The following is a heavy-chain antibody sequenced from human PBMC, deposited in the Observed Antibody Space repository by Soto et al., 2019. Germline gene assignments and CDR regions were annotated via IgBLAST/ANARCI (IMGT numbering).Heavy chain of an antibody. Sequence: TSETLSLTCAVYGGSFSGYYWSWIRQPPGKGLEWIGEINHSGSTNYNPSPKSRVTISVDTSKNQFSLKLSSVTAADTAVYYCARVGGFGATTIDYWGQGTLVTVSS. V-gene: IGHV4-34*01. CDR1: GGSFSGYY. D-gene: IGHD3-10*01. CDR2: INHSGST. J-gene: IGHJ4*02. CDR3: ARVGGFGATTIDY.